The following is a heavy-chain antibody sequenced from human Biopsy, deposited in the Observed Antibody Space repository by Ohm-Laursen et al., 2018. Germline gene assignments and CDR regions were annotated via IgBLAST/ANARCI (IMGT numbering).Heavy chain of an antibody. Sequence: SDTLSLTCEVYGKTFSDYYWSWIRRPPGKGLEWIGQINQSGRTNYNPSLKSRVTISVDTSKNQFSLKVRSVTAADTAVYYCERGVDYYDPYHYYALDVWGQGTTVTVSS. CDR2: INQSGRT. D-gene: IGHD3-22*01. CDR3: ERGVDYYDPYHYYALDV. CDR1: GKTFSDYY. V-gene: IGHV4-34*01. J-gene: IGHJ6*02.